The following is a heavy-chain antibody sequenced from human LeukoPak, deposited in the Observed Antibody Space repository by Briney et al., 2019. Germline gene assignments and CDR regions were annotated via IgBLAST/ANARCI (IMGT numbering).Heavy chain of an antibody. CDR2: IYPGDSDI. CDR3: ARRFGDSSGLRFDY. D-gene: IGHD3-22*01. Sequence: GESLKISCKGSGYSFTNYWIGWVRQMPGKGLEWMGIIYPGDSDIRYSPSFQGQVTISADKSISSAYLQWSSLKASDTAVYYCARRFGDSSGLRFDYWGQGTLVTVSS. V-gene: IGHV5-51*01. J-gene: IGHJ4*02. CDR1: GYSFTNYW.